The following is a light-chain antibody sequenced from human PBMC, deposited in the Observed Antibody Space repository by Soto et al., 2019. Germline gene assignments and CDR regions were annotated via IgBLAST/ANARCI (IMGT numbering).Light chain of an antibody. CDR2: EVS. CDR1: SXDVGSYNY. CDR3: TSFTSASSLDV. V-gene: IGLV2-14*01. J-gene: IGLJ1*01. Sequence: QSVLTQPASVSGSPGQSITISCTGTSXDVGSYNYVSWYQQHPGKAPKVMIYEVSNRASGVSDRFSGSKSGNTASLTISGLQAEDEADYYCTSFTSASSLDVFGTGTKVTVL.